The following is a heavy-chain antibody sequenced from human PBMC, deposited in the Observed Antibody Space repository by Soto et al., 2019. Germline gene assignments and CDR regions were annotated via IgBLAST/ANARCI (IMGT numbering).Heavy chain of an antibody. J-gene: IGHJ4*02. CDR2: IKSKTDGGTT. V-gene: IGHV3-15*07. CDR1: GFTFSNAW. Sequence: PGGSLRLSCAASGFTFSNAWMNWVRQAPGKGLEWVGRIKSKTDGGTTDYAAPVKGRFTISRDDSKNTLYLQMNSLKTEDTAVYYCTTATVVTPMTDNFDYWGQGTLVTVSS. D-gene: IGHD4-17*01. CDR3: TTATVVTPMTDNFDY.